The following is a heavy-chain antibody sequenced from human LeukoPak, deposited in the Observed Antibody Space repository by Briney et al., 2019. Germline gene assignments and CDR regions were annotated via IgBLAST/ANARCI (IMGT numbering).Heavy chain of an antibody. J-gene: IGHJ4*02. CDR1: GGSISSYY. CDR3: ARVGDSDDYVWGSYRYPLFDY. Sequence: SETLSLTCTVSGGSISSYYWSWIRQPAGKGLEWIGRIYTSVSTNYNPSLKSRFTMSVDTSKNQFSLKLSSVTAADPAVYYCARVGDSDDYVWGSYRYPLFDYWGQGTLVTVSS. CDR2: IYTSVST. D-gene: IGHD3-16*02. V-gene: IGHV4-4*07.